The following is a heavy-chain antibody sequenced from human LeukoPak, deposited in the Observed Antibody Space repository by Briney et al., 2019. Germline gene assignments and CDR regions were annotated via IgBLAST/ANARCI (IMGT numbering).Heavy chain of an antibody. CDR2: ISSSGSTI. V-gene: IGHV3-48*03. J-gene: IGHJ4*02. D-gene: IGHD5-24*01. Sequence: PGGSLRLSCAASGFTFSSYEMNWVRQAPGKGLEWVSYISSSGSTIYYADSVKGRFTISRDNAKNSLYLQMNSLRAEDTAVYYCARDPRDGYRDYWGQGTLVTVSS. CDR1: GFTFSSYE. CDR3: ARDPRDGYRDY.